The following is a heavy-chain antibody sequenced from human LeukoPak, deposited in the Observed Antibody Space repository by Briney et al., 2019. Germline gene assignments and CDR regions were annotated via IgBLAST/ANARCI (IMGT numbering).Heavy chain of an antibody. CDR3: ARDPMLSRRNCGGDSYDY. CDR1: GGIFSSYA. D-gene: IGHD2-21*01. J-gene: IGHJ4*02. V-gene: IGHV1-69*04. Sequence: SVKVSCKASGGIFSSYAISWVRQAPGQGLEWMGRIIPILGIANYAQKFQGRVTITADKSTSTAYMELSSLRSEDTAVYYCARDPMLSRRNCGGDSYDYWGQGTLVTVSS. CDR2: IIPILGIA.